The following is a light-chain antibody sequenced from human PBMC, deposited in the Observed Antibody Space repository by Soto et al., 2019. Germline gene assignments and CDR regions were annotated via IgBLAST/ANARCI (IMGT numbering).Light chain of an antibody. CDR2: ANN. J-gene: IGLJ1*01. CDR3: QYHDSSFRGV. V-gene: IGLV1-40*01. CDR1: SSNIGAEYD. Sequence: SVLTQPPSVSGAPGQRVTISCAGSSSNIGAEYDVHWYQQLPRTVPKLLIYANNNRPSGVPDRFSGSKSGTSASLAITGLQAEDEADYYCQYHDSSFRGVFGSGTKVTVL.